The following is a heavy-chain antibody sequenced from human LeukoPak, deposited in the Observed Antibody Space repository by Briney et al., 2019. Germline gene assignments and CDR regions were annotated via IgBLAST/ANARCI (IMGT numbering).Heavy chain of an antibody. CDR2: IYYSGST. CDR3: ARANGWRLDY. J-gene: IGHJ4*02. CDR1: GGSISRYY. D-gene: IGHD6-19*01. V-gene: IGHV4-59*01. Sequence: KTSETLSLTCTVSGGSISRYYWSWIRQPPGKGLEWIGYIYYSGSTNYNPSLKSRVTMSLDTSKNQFSLELSSVTAADTAVYYCARANGWRLDYWGQGTLVTVSS.